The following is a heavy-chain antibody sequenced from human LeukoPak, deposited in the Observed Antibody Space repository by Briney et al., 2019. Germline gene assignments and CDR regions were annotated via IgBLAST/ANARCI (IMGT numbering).Heavy chain of an antibody. CDR3: ARDRKIMIVVVISPPENYYGMDV. J-gene: IGHJ6*02. CDR2: IKPDGSEK. V-gene: IGHV3-7*03. Sequence: PGGSLRLSCAASGFTFSTYYMHWVRQAPGKGLEWVANIKPDGSEKYYLDSVRGRFTISRDNAKNSLYLQMNSLRAEDTAVYYCARDRKIMIVVVISPPENYYGMDVWGQGTTVTVSS. CDR1: GFTFSTYY. D-gene: IGHD3-22*01.